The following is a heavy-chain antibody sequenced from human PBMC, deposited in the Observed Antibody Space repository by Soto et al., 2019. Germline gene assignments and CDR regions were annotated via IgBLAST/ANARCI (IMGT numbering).Heavy chain of an antibody. Sequence: GGSLRLSCAASGFTFSSYSMSWVRQAPGKGLEWVSSISSSSSYIYYADSVKGRFTISRDNAKNSLYLQMNSLRAEDTAVYYCARGDYDFWSGSSAPGGGPNWFDPWGQGTLVTVSS. V-gene: IGHV3-21*01. CDR2: ISSSSSYI. CDR1: GFTFSSYS. D-gene: IGHD3-3*01. CDR3: ARGDYDFWSGSSAPGGGPNWFDP. J-gene: IGHJ5*02.